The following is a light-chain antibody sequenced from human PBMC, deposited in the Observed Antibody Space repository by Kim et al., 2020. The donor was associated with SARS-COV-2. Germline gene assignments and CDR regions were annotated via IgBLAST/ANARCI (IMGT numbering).Light chain of an antibody. J-gene: IGLJ1*01. V-gene: IGLV1-51*01. Sequence: GQKVTISCSGRNSNIGNNYVSWYQQLPGTAPKLLIYHNGKRPSGIPDRFSVSKSGASATLVITGLHTGDEADYYCGTWDSDLSAYVFGAGTKVTVL. CDR1: NSNIGNNY. CDR3: GTWDSDLSAYV. CDR2: HNG.